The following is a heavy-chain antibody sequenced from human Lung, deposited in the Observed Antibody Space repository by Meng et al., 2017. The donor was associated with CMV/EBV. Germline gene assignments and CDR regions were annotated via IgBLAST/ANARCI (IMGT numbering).Heavy chain of an antibody. V-gene: IGHV5-51*01. CDR3: ARGSSGSYWYFDL. J-gene: IGHJ2*01. Sequence: GGSXRLXXKGSGYTFSHEWIGWVRQTPGKGLDWMGILYPADSDTRYSPSFQGRITTSADMSTSTAYLQWTSLKASDIGIYYCARGSSGSYWYFDLWGRGTXVTVSS. D-gene: IGHD3-10*01. CDR1: GYTFSHEW. CDR2: LYPADSDT.